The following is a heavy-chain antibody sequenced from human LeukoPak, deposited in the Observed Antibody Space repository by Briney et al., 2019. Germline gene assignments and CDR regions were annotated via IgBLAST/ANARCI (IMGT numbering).Heavy chain of an antibody. D-gene: IGHD2-15*01. J-gene: IGHJ4*02. CDR1: GASVVGSD. Sequence: SQTLSLTFSVEGASVVGSDAGSIRHPPRDWREWSVEINHSGSTNYNPSLKSRVTISVDTSKNQFSLKLSSVTAADTAVYYCASGGPHSGSGGSCYAYWGQGTLVTVSS. CDR3: ASGGPHSGSGGSCYAY. V-gene: IGHV4-34*01. CDR2: INHSGST.